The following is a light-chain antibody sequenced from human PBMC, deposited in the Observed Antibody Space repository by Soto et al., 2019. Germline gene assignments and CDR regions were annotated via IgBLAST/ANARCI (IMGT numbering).Light chain of an antibody. Sequence: DIQMTQSPSTLSASVGDRVTITCRASQSISSWLAWYQQKPGKAPKLLIYDASSLESGVPSRFSGSGSGTEFTLTISSLQPDDFATYYCQQYKKLLGTFDQGTKVEIK. CDR1: QSISSW. CDR3: QQYKKLLGT. CDR2: DAS. V-gene: IGKV1-5*01. J-gene: IGKJ1*01.